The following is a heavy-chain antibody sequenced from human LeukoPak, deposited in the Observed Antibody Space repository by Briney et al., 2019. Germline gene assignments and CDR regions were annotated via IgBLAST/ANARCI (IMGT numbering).Heavy chain of an antibody. V-gene: IGHV4-28*01. J-gene: IGHJ4*02. Sequence: SETLSLTCAVSGYSISSSNWWGWIRQPPGQGLEWIGYIYYSGSTYYNPSLKSRVTISVDTSKDQSSLNLSSVTAADTAVYYCARLAPPRGVQLLMDYWGQGTLVTVSS. D-gene: IGHD2-2*01. CDR2: IYYSGST. CDR3: ARLAPPRGVQLLMDY. CDR1: GYSISSSNW.